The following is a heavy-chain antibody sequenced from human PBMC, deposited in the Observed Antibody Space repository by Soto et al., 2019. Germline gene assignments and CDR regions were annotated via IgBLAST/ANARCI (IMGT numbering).Heavy chain of an antibody. CDR1: GFTFSSYG. J-gene: IGHJ4*02. V-gene: IGHV3-30*18. Sequence: GALRLSCAASGFTFSSYGMHWVRQAPGKGLEWVAVISYDGSNKYYADSVKGRFTISRDNSKNTLYLQMNSLRAEDTAVYYCANLIDAVAATSAPDYWGQGTLVTVSS. CDR3: ANLIDAVAATSAPDY. CDR2: ISYDGSNK. D-gene: IGHD2-15*01.